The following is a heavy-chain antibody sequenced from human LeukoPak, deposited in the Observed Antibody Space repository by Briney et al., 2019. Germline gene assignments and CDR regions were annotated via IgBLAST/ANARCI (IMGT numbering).Heavy chain of an antibody. V-gene: IGHV3-48*01. J-gene: IGHJ6*04. Sequence: GGSLRLSCVGSGFTFSSFDMSWVRQAPGKGLEWVSYISSSGSTVYYADSVGGRFTISRDNARKSLDLQMAGLTAEDTAVYYCARALDSALDVWGNGTTVTVSS. D-gene: IGHD3/OR15-3a*01. CDR1: GFTFSSFD. CDR3: ARALDSALDV. CDR2: ISSSGSTV.